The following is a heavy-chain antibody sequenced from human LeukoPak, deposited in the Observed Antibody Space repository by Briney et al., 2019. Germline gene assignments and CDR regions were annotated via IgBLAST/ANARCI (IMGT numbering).Heavy chain of an antibody. CDR1: GGAFSDYY. J-gene: IGHJ4*02. V-gene: IGHV4-34*01. D-gene: IGHD5-12*01. CDR3: ARGNIVATILGGLHGTTAFDF. Sequence: PSETLSLTCGVPGGAFSDYYWSWIRQAPGKGLEWIGEMIQSGSSNYNPSLRSRVTISGDTSRNQFSLKLNSLTAADTAVYYCARGNIVATILGGLHGTTAFDFWGQGILVTVSS. CDR2: MIQSGSS.